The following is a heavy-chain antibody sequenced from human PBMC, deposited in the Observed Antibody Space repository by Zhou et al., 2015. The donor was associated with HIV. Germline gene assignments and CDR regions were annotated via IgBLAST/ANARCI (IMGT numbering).Heavy chain of an antibody. J-gene: IGHJ4*02. CDR3: ARDHLPFVSARTGYYSLDY. V-gene: IGHV1-69*06. CDR1: GGTFSSYA. Sequence: QVQLVQSGAEVKKPGSSVKVSCKASGGTFSSYAISWVRQAPGQGLEWMGGIIPIFGTANYAQKFQGRVTITADKSTSTAYMELSSLRSEDTAVYYCARDHLPFVSARTGYYSLDYWGQGTLVTVSS. CDR2: IIPIFGTA. D-gene: IGHD3/OR15-3a*01.